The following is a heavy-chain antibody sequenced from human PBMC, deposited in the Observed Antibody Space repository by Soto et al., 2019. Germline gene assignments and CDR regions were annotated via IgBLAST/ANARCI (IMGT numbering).Heavy chain of an antibody. CDR3: ASWPDAADY. Sequence: EVQLVESGGGLVQLGGSLRLSCAASGFTFSSCSMNWVRQAPGKGLEWLSYISSTSRTIYYADSVKGRFTISSDNAKNSLYLQMDSLRDEDTAVYYCASWPDAADYWGQGTLVTSSS. J-gene: IGHJ4*02. V-gene: IGHV3-48*02. CDR2: ISSTSRTI. CDR1: GFTFSSCS. D-gene: IGHD6-25*01.